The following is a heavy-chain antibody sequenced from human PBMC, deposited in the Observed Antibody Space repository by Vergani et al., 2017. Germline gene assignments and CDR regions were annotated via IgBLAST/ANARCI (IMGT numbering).Heavy chain of an antibody. D-gene: IGHD5-12*01. J-gene: IGHJ4*02. CDR1: VGNFSSYT. V-gene: IGHV1-69*08. CDR3: ARDLRYIGYDDLDY. CDR2: IIPILGIA. Sequence: QVQLVQSGAEVKKPGSSVKVSCKASVGNFSSYTISWVRQAPGQGREWRGRIIPILGIANYARKFQGRVTITADKSTSTAYMEMSSLRSEDTAVYYCARDLRYIGYDDLDYWGQGTLVTVS.